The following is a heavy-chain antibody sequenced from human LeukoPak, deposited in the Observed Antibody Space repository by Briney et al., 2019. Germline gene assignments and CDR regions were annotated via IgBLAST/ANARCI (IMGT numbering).Heavy chain of an antibody. CDR1: GCSISSDGYY. CDR3: ARGLANYVSGGLNCLDP. CDR2: IYYSGSS. J-gene: IGHJ5*02. Sequence: PAETLSLTCTVSGCSISSDGYYWSWNRQHPGKGLDWIGYIYYSGSSYYNPSLKDRATISVDTSKNHFSLKLSSVTAAATAVYSCARGLANYVSGGLNCLDPWGQGTPVTVSS. D-gene: IGHD3-10*01. V-gene: IGHV4-31*03.